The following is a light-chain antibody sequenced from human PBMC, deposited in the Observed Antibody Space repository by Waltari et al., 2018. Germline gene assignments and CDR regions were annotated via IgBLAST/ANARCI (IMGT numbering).Light chain of an antibody. J-gene: IGKJ1*01. V-gene: IGKV2-28*01. CDR1: QSLLHRDGNTY. CDR3: MQSLQTLWT. Sequence: DIVGTQSPLSLPVTPGDPASIPCRSSQSLLHRDGNTYLYWYLQKPGQSPQLLSYLGSNRASGVPDSCSGSGSGTDFTLRISRMEAEDVGVYYWMQSLQTLWTFGRGTKVEIK. CDR2: LGS.